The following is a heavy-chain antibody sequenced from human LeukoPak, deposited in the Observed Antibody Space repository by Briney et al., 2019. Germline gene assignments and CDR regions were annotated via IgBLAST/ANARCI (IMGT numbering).Heavy chain of an antibody. J-gene: IGHJ4*02. Sequence: SETLSLTCAVSGGSISSGGYSWSWIRQPPGKGLEWIGYIYHSGSTYYNPSLKSRVTISVDRSKNQFSLKLSSVTAADTAVYYCATEYFDYWGQGTLVTVSS. V-gene: IGHV4-30-2*01. CDR3: ATEYFDY. CDR1: GGSISSGGYS. CDR2: IYHSGST.